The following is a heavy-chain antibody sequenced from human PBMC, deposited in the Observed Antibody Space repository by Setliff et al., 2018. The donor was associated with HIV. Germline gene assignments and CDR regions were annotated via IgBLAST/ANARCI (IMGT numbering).Heavy chain of an antibody. V-gene: IGHV4-34*01. Sequence: SETLSLTCAVYSGSFSGYYWSWIRQPPGKGLEWIGEINHRRSTNYNPSLKSRVTISVDTSKNQFSLKLNSVTAADTAVYHCAREGRHYSSGWTFDYWGQGTMVTVSS. D-gene: IGHD6-19*01. J-gene: IGHJ4*03. CDR1: SGSFSGYY. CDR2: INHRRST. CDR3: AREGRHYSSGWTFDY.